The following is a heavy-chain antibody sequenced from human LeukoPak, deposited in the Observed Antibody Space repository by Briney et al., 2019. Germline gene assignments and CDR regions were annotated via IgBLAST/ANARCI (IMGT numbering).Heavy chain of an antibody. Sequence: TGGSLRLSCAASGFTFSNHWMHWVRQAPGKGLMWVSRINSDGSSTNYADSVKGRFTISRDNAKNTLYLQMNSLRAEDTAVYYCVRALGGNAPSDYWGQGTLVTVSS. D-gene: IGHD4-23*01. J-gene: IGHJ4*02. CDR3: VRALGGNAPSDY. V-gene: IGHV3-74*01. CDR1: GFTFSNHW. CDR2: INSDGSST.